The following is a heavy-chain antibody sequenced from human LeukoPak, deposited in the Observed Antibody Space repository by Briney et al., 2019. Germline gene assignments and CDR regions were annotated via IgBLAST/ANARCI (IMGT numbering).Heavy chain of an antibody. J-gene: IGHJ4*02. Sequence: GGSLRLSCAASGFTFSNYGMHWVRQAPGKGLEWVALISYDGSNKYYADSVKGRFTISRDNSKNTLYLQMISLRAEDTAVYYCASPGYSFDYWGQGTLVTVSS. CDR2: ISYDGSNK. CDR1: GFTFSNYG. D-gene: IGHD6-13*01. CDR3: ASPGYSFDY. V-gene: IGHV3-30*03.